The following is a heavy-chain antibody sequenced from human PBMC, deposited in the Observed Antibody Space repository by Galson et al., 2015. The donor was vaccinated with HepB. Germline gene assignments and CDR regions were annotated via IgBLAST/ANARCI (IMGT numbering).Heavy chain of an antibody. Sequence: SLRLSCAASGFTFSSYAMHWVRQAPGKGLEWVAVISYDGSNKYYADSVKGRFTISRDNSKNTLYLQMNSLRAEDTAVYYCARRGVVVGAEGAFDIWGQGTMVTVSS. CDR1: GFTFSSYA. CDR3: ARRGVVVGAEGAFDI. CDR2: ISYDGSNK. V-gene: IGHV3-30-3*01. D-gene: IGHD2-21*01. J-gene: IGHJ3*02.